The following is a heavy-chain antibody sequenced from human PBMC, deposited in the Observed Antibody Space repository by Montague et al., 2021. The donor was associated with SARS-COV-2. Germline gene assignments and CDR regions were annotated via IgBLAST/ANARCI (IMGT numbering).Heavy chain of an antibody. V-gene: IGHV4-34*01. J-gene: IGHJ4*02. Sequence: SETLSLTCALYGGSFTTYYWSWIRQPPGKGLEWIGEINHGGTTNXNPALKSRVTMSVDTAKNQFSLTLTSVTAADTAIYFCARISFGARFLDWSFYFTFWGQGSVVTVSS. CDR1: GGSFTTYY. CDR3: ARISFGARFLDWSFYFTF. CDR2: INHGGTT. D-gene: IGHD3-9*01.